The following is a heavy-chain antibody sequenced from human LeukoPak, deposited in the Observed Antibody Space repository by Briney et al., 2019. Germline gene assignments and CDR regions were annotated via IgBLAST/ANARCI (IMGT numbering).Heavy chain of an antibody. CDR2: VDPEDGET. V-gene: IGHV1-69-2*01. D-gene: IGHD1-1*01. CDR3: ATGESYTTSFDY. Sequence: ASVKVSCKVSGYTFTDYYMHWVQQAPGKWLEWMGLVDPEDGETIYAEKFQGRVTITADTSTDTAYMELSSLRSEDTAVYYCATGESYTTSFDYWGQGTLVTVSS. CDR1: GYTFTDYY. J-gene: IGHJ4*02.